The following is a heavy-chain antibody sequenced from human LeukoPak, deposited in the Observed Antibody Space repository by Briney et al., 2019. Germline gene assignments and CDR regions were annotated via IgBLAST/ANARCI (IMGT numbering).Heavy chain of an antibody. CDR2: INPNSGGT. J-gene: IGHJ4*02. Sequence: ASLKVSCKASGYTFTGPYIHWMRQAPGQGLEWMGWINPNSGGTKYAQKFQGRVTVTRDTSTSTAYMELSGLRADDTAVYYCARLRTDFWSGYYQFDYWGQGTLVTVSS. CDR1: GYTFTGPY. CDR3: ARLRTDFWSGYYQFDY. D-gene: IGHD3-3*01. V-gene: IGHV1-2*02.